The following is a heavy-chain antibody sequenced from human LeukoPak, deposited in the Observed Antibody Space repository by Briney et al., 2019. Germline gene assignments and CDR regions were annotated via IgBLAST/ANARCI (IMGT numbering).Heavy chain of an antibody. CDR1: GFTFSSYE. V-gene: IGHV3-48*03. D-gene: IGHD3-10*02. CDR3: AELGITMIGGV. CDR2: ISSSGSTI. Sequence: GGSLRLFCAASGFTFSSYEMNWVRQAPGKGLVWVSYISSSGSTIYYADSVKGRFTISRDNAKNSLSLQMNNLKAEDTAVYYCAELGITMIGGVWGKGTTVTISS. J-gene: IGHJ6*04.